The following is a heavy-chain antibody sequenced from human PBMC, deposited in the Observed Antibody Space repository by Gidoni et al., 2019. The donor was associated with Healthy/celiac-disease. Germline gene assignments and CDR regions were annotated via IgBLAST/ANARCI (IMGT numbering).Heavy chain of an antibody. V-gene: IGHV3-9*01. CDR1: GFTFDDYA. Sequence: EVELVESGGGLVQPGRSLRLSCAASGFTFDDYAMHWVRQAPGKGLGGVSGISWNSGSIGYADSVKGRFTISRDNAKNSLYLQMNSLRAEDTALYYCAKGNGFGVPYYFDYWGQGTLVTVSS. J-gene: IGHJ4*02. CDR3: AKGNGFGVPYYFDY. CDR2: ISWNSGSI. D-gene: IGHD3-10*01.